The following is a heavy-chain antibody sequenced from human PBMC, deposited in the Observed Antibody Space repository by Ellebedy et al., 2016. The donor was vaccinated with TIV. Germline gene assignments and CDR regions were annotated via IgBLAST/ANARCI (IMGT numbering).Heavy chain of an antibody. D-gene: IGHD3-22*01. Sequence: AASVKVSCKASGYTFTDYYIHWVRQAPGQGLEWMGGLNVASTDTNYAQRFRDRVTMTRDTSISTAYMDLSRLTSDDTAVYYCARSVMKVVTAAPIGYWGQGTLVTVSS. CDR2: LNVASTDT. CDR1: GYTFTDYY. V-gene: IGHV1-2*02. J-gene: IGHJ4*02. CDR3: ARSVMKVVTAAPIGY.